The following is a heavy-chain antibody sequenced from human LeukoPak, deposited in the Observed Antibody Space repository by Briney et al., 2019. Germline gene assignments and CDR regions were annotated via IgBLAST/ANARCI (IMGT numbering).Heavy chain of an antibody. CDR2: IYYSGST. V-gene: IGHV4-59*01. CDR3: ARDLWEFYDSSGYYGY. D-gene: IGHD3-22*01. Sequence: SETLSLTCTVSGGSISSYYWSWIRQPPGKGLEWIGYIYYSGSTNYNPSLKSRVTISVDTSKNQFSLKLSSVTAADTAVYYCARDLWEFYDSSGYYGYWGQGTLVTVSS. CDR1: GGSISSYY. J-gene: IGHJ4*02.